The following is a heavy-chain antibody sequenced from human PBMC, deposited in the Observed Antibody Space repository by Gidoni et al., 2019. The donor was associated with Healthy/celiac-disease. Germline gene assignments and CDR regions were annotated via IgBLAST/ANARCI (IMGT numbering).Heavy chain of an antibody. CDR1: GITLRDYY. CDR3: ASEVSGSCWSYWYFDL. CDR2: IRRRSSYT. V-gene: IGHV3-11*06. Sequence: QVQLVESGGGLGKPGGGRRVSWADQGITLRDYYMSWIRQAPGKGRGLVSYIRRRSSYTNFPASVTVLFTISSDNATTSLYLQMNRLRAEDTAVYYCASEVSGSCWSYWYFDLWGRGTLVTVSS. D-gene: IGHD6-13*01. J-gene: IGHJ2*01.